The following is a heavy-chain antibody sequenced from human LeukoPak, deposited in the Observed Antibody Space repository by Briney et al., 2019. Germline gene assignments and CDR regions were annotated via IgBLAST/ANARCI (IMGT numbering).Heavy chain of an antibody. J-gene: IGHJ4*02. CDR1: GFTFSSYS. V-gene: IGHV3-48*01. Sequence: GGSLRLSCAASGFTFSSYSMNWVRQAPGKGLEWVSYISTSSSTIYYADSVKGRFTISRDNAKNSLYLQMNSLRVEDTAVHYCARVEMATIGDYWGQGTLVTVSS. CDR3: ARVEMATIGDY. D-gene: IGHD5-24*01. CDR2: ISTSSSTI.